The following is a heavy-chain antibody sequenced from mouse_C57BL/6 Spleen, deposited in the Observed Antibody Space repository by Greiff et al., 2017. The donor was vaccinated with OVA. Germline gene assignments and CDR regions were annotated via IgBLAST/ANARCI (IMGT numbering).Heavy chain of an antibody. D-gene: IGHD1-1*01. CDR3: ALLYYGSSYRYFDV. Sequence: QVQLQQPGAELVKPGASVKLSCKASGYTFTSYWMHWVKQRPGRGLEWIGRIDPNSGGTKYNEKFKSKATLTVDKPSSTPYMQLSSLTSEDSAVYYCALLYYGSSYRYFDVWGTGTTVTVSS. V-gene: IGHV1-72*01. CDR1: GYTFTSYW. CDR2: IDPNSGGT. J-gene: IGHJ1*03.